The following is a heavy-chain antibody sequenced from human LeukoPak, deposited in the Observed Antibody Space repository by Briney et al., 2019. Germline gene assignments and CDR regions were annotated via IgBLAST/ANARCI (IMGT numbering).Heavy chain of an antibody. V-gene: IGHV3-30-3*01. CDR3: ARDRYSRYYYGSGSFLGWFDP. CDR1: GFTFSSYA. J-gene: IGHJ5*02. CDR2: ISYDGSNK. Sequence: PGGSLRLSCAASGFTFSSYAMHWVRQAPGKGLEWVAVISYDGSNKYYADSVKGRFTISRDNSKNTLYLQMNSLRAEDTAVYYCARDRYSRYYYGSGSFLGWFDPWGQGTQVTVSS. D-gene: IGHD3-10*01.